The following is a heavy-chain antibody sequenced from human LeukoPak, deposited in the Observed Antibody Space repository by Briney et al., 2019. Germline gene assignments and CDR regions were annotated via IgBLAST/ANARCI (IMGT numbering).Heavy chain of an antibody. Sequence: GGSLRLSCADSGVTLSIDIKNWVRQAPGEGLEWVSSISSSSSYIYYADSVKGRFTISRDNAKNSLYLQMNSLRAEDTAVYYCARGATVTQNYWSQGTLVTVSS. V-gene: IGHV3-21*01. CDR2: ISSSSSYI. CDR3: ARGATVTQNY. J-gene: IGHJ4*02. D-gene: IGHD4-17*01. CDR1: GVTLSIDI.